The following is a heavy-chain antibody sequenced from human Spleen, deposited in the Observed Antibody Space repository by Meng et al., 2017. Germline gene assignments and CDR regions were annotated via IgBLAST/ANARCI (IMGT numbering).Heavy chain of an antibody. CDR1: GFTFSRYW. J-gene: IGHJ3*02. D-gene: IGHD1-26*01. Sequence: GESLKISCAASGFTFSRYWMHWVRQAPGKGLVWVSRINSDGSSTSYADSVKGRFTISRDNAKNTLYLQMNSLRAEDTAVYYCARENSGTQLSPRDAFDIWGQGTMVTVSS. V-gene: IGHV3-74*01. CDR3: ARENSGTQLSPRDAFDI. CDR2: INSDGSST.